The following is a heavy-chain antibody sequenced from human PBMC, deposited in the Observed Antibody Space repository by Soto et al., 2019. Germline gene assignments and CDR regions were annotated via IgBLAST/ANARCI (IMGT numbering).Heavy chain of an antibody. CDR3: ARDGGNCSDGSCYSGGFDY. D-gene: IGHD2-15*01. Sequence: QVQLVESGGGLVKPGGSLRLSCAASGFTFSDYYMSWIRQAPGKGLEWVSYISSSSSYTNYADSVKGRFTISRDNAKNSLYLQMNSLRAEDTAVYYCARDGGNCSDGSCYSGGFDYWGQGTLVTVSS. CDR1: GFTFSDYY. J-gene: IGHJ4*02. CDR2: ISSSSSYT. V-gene: IGHV3-11*06.